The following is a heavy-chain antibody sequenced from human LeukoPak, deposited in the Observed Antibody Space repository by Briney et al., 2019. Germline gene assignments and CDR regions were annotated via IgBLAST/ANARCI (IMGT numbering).Heavy chain of an antibody. Sequence: GESLKISCKGSGYSFTSYWIGWVRQMPGKGLEWMGIIYPGDSDTRYSPSFQGQVTISADKSISTAYLQWSSLKASDTAMYYCASPQYCSGGSCYYAFGIWGQGTMVTVSS. D-gene: IGHD2-15*01. V-gene: IGHV5-51*01. CDR3: ASPQYCSGGSCYYAFGI. CDR1: GYSFTSYW. CDR2: IYPGDSDT. J-gene: IGHJ3*02.